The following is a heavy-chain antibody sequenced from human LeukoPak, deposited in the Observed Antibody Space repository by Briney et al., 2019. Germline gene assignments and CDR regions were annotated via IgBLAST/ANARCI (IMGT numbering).Heavy chain of an antibody. CDR1: GGSFSNYY. V-gene: IGHV4-34*01. CDR2: INHSGDT. CDR3: HMVRGGGYFDY. Sequence: NPSETLSLTCAVSGGSFSNYYWSCIRKSPEKGMEWIGEINHSGDTNYNPTLKSRVTISLDTSKNQFSLNLTSVTAADTAVYYCHMVRGGGYFDYWGQGTPVTVSS. J-gene: IGHJ4*02. D-gene: IGHD3-10*01.